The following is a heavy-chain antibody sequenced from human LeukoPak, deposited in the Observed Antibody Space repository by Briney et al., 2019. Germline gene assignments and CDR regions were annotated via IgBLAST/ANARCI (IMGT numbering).Heavy chain of an antibody. J-gene: IGHJ3*02. CDR1: GGTFSNYA. Sequence: ASVTVSCKASGGTFSNYAISWVRQASGQGLEWMGGSIPIFGTTNYAQKFQATVTIPADKSTSTAYMELSSLRSEDTAVYYCARQYCTNDVCYHDRGAFDIWGQGTMVTVSS. D-gene: IGHD2-8*01. V-gene: IGHV1-69*06. CDR2: SIPIFGTT. CDR3: ARQYCTNDVCYHDRGAFDI.